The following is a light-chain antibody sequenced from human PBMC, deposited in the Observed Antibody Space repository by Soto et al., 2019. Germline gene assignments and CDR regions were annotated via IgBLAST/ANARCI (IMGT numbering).Light chain of an antibody. CDR3: QQYNKWSPYN. CDR1: QSVSSN. V-gene: IGKV3-15*01. Sequence: EIVMTQSPANLSVSPGERATLSCRASQSVSSNLAWYQQKPGQGPRLLIYGASTRATSIPARFSGSGSGTEFTLTVNSLQSEDFAVYYCQQYNKWSPYNFGQGTKLEIK. J-gene: IGKJ2*01. CDR2: GAS.